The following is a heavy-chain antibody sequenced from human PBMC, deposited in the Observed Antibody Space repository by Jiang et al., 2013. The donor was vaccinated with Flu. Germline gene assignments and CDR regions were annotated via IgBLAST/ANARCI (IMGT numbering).Heavy chain of an antibody. CDR2: IYSGGST. D-gene: IGHD5-18*01. Sequence: EVQLLESGGGLIQPGGSLRLSCAVSGFTVRNNYMTWVRQAPGKGLEWVSVIYSGGSTYYADSVRGRVTISRDSSKNTLYLQMNRLRADDSAVYYCARAEQQWFSFDYWGQGTLVTVSS. CDR1: GFTVRNNY. CDR3: ARAEQQWFSFDY. V-gene: IGHV3-53*01. J-gene: IGHJ4*02.